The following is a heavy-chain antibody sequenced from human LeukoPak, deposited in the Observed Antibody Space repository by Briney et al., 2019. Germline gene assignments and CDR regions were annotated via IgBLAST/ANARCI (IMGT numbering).Heavy chain of an antibody. CDR2: IYYSGST. Sequence: SETLSLTCTVSGGSISSGVYYWSWIRQHPGKGLEWIGYIYYSGSTYYNPSLKSRVTISVDTSKNQFSLKLSSVTAADTAVYYCARVLSHYYDSSGLTPAFDYWGQGTLVTVSS. CDR1: GGSISSGVYY. CDR3: ARVLSHYYDSSGLTPAFDY. V-gene: IGHV4-31*03. J-gene: IGHJ4*02. D-gene: IGHD3-22*01.